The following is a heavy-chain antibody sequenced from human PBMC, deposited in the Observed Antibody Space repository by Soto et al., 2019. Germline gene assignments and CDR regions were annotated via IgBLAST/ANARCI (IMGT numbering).Heavy chain of an antibody. D-gene: IGHD6-19*01. CDR1: GGSISNYF. CDR2: LYNSGNT. V-gene: IGHV4-59*01. Sequence: TLSLTCTVSGGSISNYFWGWIRQPPGRGLEWIGSLYNSGNTNYNPSLKSRVTISVDTSKNHFSLNLSSVTAADTAVYYCAGTSKWLAFDYWGQGALVTVSS. CDR3: AGTSKWLAFDY. J-gene: IGHJ4*02.